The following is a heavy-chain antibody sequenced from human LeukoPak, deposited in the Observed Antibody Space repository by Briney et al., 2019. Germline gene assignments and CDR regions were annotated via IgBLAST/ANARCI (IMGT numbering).Heavy chain of an antibody. D-gene: IGHD3-16*02. Sequence: GGSLRLSCAASGFTFSSYGMHWVRQAPGKGLEWVAVIWYDGSNKYYADSVKGRFTISRDNSKNTLYLQMNSLRAEDTAVYYCARDMGYQYFDYWGQGTLVTVSS. CDR1: GFTFSSYG. CDR3: ARDMGYQYFDY. V-gene: IGHV3-33*01. CDR2: IWYDGSNK. J-gene: IGHJ4*02.